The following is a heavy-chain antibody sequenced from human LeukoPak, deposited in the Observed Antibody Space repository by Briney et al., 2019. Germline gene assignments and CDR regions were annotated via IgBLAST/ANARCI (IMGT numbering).Heavy chain of an antibody. V-gene: IGHV4-61*02. CDR1: GGSISSGSYY. D-gene: IGHD3-22*01. CDR3: ARANYDSSGGDFDY. J-gene: IGHJ4*02. Sequence: PSQTLSLTCTVAGGSISSGSYYWSWIRQPAGKGLEWIGRIYTSGSTNYNPSLKSRVTISVDTSKNQFSLKLSSVTAADTAVCYCARANYDSSGGDFDYWGQGTLVTVSS. CDR2: IYTSGST.